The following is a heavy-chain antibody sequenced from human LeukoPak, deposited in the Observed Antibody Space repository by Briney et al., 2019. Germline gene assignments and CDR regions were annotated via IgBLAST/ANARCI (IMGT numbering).Heavy chain of an antibody. Sequence: GGSLRLSCTASGFTFGDYAMSWVRQAPGKGLEGVGFIRSKAYGGTTEYAASVKGRFTISRDDSKSIAYLQMNSLKTEDTAVYYCTRSHTYYDFWSGYWPDYYYGMDVWGQGTTVTVSS. J-gene: IGHJ6*02. V-gene: IGHV3-49*04. D-gene: IGHD3-3*01. CDR2: IRSKAYGGTT. CDR3: TRSHTYYDFWSGYWPDYYYGMDV. CDR1: GFTFGDYA.